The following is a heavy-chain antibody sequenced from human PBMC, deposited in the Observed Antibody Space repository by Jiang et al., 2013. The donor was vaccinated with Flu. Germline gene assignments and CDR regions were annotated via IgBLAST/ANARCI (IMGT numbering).Heavy chain of an antibody. Sequence: SGAEVKKPGASVKVSCKASGYTFTGYYMHWVRQAPGQGLEWMGWINPNSGGTNYAQKFQGRVTMTRDTSTSTVYMELSSLRSEDTAVYYCARDVSGRKTQLNYFDYWGQGTLVTVSS. V-gene: IGHV1-2*02. J-gene: IGHJ4*02. CDR1: GYTFTGYY. D-gene: IGHD1-1*01. CDR2: INPNSGGT. CDR3: ARDVSGRKTQLNYFDY.